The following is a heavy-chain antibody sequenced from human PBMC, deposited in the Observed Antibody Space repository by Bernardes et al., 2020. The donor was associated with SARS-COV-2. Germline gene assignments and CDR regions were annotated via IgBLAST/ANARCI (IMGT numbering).Heavy chain of an antibody. V-gene: IGHV3-23*01. D-gene: IGHD6-19*01. CDR3: AKEGFRWYSTGLPTALSYYFDY. CDR1: AFTFSTYA. Sequence: GGSLRLSCAASAFTFSTYAMSWVRQAPGKGLEWVSGISDSGGATYYADSVKGRFIIPRDNSKNTLYLQMNSLRAEDTAVYYCAKEGFRWYSTGLPTALSYYFDYWGQGTLVTVSS. CDR2: ISDSGGAT. J-gene: IGHJ4*02.